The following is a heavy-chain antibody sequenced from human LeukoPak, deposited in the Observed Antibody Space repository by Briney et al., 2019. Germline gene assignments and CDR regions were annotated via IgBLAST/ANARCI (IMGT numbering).Heavy chain of an antibody. D-gene: IGHD2-2*01. V-gene: IGHV1-2*02. CDR1: GYTFTGYY. CDR2: INPNSGGT. J-gene: IGHJ4*02. CDR3: ACGSTSWYYFDY. Sequence: ASVKVSCKASGYTFTGYYMHWVRQAPGQGLEWMGWINPNSGGTDYAQKFQGRVTMTRDTSISTAYMELSRLRSDDTAVYYCACGSTSWYYFDYWGQGILVTVSS.